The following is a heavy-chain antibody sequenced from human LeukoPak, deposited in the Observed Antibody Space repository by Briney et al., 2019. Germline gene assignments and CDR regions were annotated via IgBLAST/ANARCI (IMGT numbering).Heavy chain of an antibody. CDR1: GFTFSRFG. CDR2: IRYDGSDK. D-gene: IGHD6-19*01. Sequence: GGSLRLSXAASGFTFSRFGMHWVRQAPGKGLEWVALIRYDGSDKYYADSVRGRFTISRDNSKNTFYLQMDSLRTDDTAVYYCARQYSSEFDYWGQGTLVTVSS. CDR3: ARQYSSEFDY. J-gene: IGHJ4*02. V-gene: IGHV3-30*02.